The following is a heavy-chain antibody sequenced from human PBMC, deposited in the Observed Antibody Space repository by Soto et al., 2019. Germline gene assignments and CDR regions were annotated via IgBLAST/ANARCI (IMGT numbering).Heavy chain of an antibody. Sequence: SVKVSCKASGGSFSSYAISWVRQAPGQGLEWMGGIIPIFGTANYAQKFQGRVTITADESTSTAYMELSSLRSEDTAVYYCARLKAVAGIGNWFDPWGQGTLVTVSS. J-gene: IGHJ5*02. CDR2: IIPIFGTA. V-gene: IGHV1-69*13. CDR1: GGSFSSYA. D-gene: IGHD6-19*01. CDR3: ARLKAVAGIGNWFDP.